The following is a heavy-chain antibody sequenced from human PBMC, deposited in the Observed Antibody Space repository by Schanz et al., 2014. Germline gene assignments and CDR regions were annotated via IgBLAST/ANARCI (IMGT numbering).Heavy chain of an antibody. Sequence: EVQLVESGGGLVRPGDSLRLSCAASGFTFSSYNINWVRQAPGKGLEYISSISPSSSYIYYADSVKGRFTISRDNAKNSLYLQMSSLRAEDTAVYYCVRIYSGYSGGYLDYWGQGTLVTVSS. V-gene: IGHV3-21*02. CDR3: VRIYSGYSGGYLDY. D-gene: IGHD5-12*01. CDR2: ISPSSSYI. CDR1: GFTFSSYN. J-gene: IGHJ4*02.